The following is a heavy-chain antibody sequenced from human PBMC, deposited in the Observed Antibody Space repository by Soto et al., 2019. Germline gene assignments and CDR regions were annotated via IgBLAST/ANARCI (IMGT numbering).Heavy chain of an antibody. CDR2: IYRTGST. CDR3: ASRDPGTSVDY. CDR1: GGSFTSNNW. J-gene: IGHJ4*02. V-gene: IGHV4-4*02. D-gene: IGHD1-7*01. Sequence: QVQLQESGPGLVKPSGTLSLTCAVSGGSFTSNNWWTWVRQPPGQGLEWIGEIYRTGSTNYNPSLKSRVTISLDKPENQFSLKVTSLPAADTAVYYCASRDPGTSVDYWGQGTLVTVSS.